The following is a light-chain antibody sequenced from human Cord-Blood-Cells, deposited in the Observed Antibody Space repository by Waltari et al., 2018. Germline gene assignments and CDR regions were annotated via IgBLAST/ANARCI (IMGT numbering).Light chain of an antibody. J-gene: IGKJ3*01. V-gene: IGKV3-15*01. Sequence: EIVMRQSPATLSVSPGERATLSCRASQSVSSNLAWYHQKPGQAPRLLIYGASTRATGIPARFSGSGSGTEFTLTISSLQSEDFAVYYCQQYNNWPPRVTFGPGTKVDIK. CDR2: GAS. CDR3: QQYNNWPPRVT. CDR1: QSVSSN.